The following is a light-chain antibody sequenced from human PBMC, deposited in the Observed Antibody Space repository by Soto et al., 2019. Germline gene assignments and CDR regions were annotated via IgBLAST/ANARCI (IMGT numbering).Light chain of an antibody. J-gene: IGKJ3*01. Sequence: EIVLTQSPGTLSLSPGERATLSCRASQSINNHFFCWYQQTPRQPPRLLFYAAYSRATGIPDRFSGSGSGTDFPITSSILEPEDFAVYYCQHFSRSPVFTFGPGTKVEIK. CDR3: QHFSRSPVFT. V-gene: IGKV3-20*01. CDR1: QSINNHF. CDR2: AAY.